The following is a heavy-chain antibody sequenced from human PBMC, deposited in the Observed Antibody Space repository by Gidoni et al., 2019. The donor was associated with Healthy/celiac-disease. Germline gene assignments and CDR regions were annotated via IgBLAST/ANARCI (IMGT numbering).Heavy chain of an antibody. J-gene: IGHJ6*03. CDR2: IWYDGSNK. V-gene: IGHV3-33*01. D-gene: IGHD3-10*01. Sequence: QVQLVESGGGVVQPGRSLRLSCAASGFTFSSYGMHWVRQAPGKGLEWVAVIWYDGSNKYYADSVKGRFTISRDNSKNTLYLQMNSLRAEDTAVYYCARDYMLGGSGSYYGYYYYYMDVWGKGTTVTVSS. CDR3: ARDYMLGGSGSYYGYYYYYMDV. CDR1: GFTFSSYG.